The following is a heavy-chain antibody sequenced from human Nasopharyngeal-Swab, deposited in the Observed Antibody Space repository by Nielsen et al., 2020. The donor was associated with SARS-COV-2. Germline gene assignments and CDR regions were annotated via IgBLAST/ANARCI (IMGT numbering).Heavy chain of an antibody. CDR2: MNPNSGST. D-gene: IGHD3-22*01. CDR3: ARDRAPYYYDSSGNDAFDI. CDR1: GYTFTSYD. V-gene: IGHV1-8*01. J-gene: IGHJ3*02. Sequence: ASVKVSCKASGYTFTSYDINWVRQATGQGLEWMGWMNPNSGSTGYAQKFQGRVTMTRNTSISTAYMELSSLRSEDTAVYYCARDRAPYYYDSSGNDAFDIWGQGTMVTVSS.